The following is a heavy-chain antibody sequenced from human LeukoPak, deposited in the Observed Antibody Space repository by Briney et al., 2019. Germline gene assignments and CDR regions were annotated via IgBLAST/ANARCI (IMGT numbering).Heavy chain of an antibody. V-gene: IGHV4-59*01. CDR2: IYYSGST. CDR3: ARSGSWSAFDI. J-gene: IGHJ3*02. Sequence: SETLSLTCTVSSDSISSYYWSWIRQSPGKGLEWIGYIYYSGSTNYNPSLKSRVTISVDTSKNQFSLKLSSVTAADTAVYYCARSGSWSAFDIWGQGTMVTVSS. D-gene: IGHD1-1*01. CDR1: SDSISSYY.